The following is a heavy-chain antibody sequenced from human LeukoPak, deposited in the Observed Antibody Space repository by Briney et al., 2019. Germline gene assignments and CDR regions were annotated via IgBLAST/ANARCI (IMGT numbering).Heavy chain of an antibody. CDR3: ARDHENYDSWSGYNSYYYGMDV. V-gene: IGHV3-23*01. CDR2: ISGSGGST. Sequence: GGSLRLSCAASGFTFSSYAMSWVRQAPVKGLEWVSAISGSGGSTYYADSVKGWFTISRDNSKNTLYLQMNSLRAEDTAVYYCARDHENYDSWSGYNSYYYGMDVWGQGTTVTVSS. CDR1: GFTFSSYA. J-gene: IGHJ6*02. D-gene: IGHD3-3*01.